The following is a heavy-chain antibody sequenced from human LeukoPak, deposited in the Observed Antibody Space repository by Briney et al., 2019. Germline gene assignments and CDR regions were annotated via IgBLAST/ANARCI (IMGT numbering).Heavy chain of an antibody. CDR3: ASRYYDILTGYYYFQH. J-gene: IGHJ1*01. CDR2: IYYSGST. V-gene: IGHV4-59*08. CDR1: GGSISSYY. D-gene: IGHD3-9*01. Sequence: SETLSLTCTVSGGSISSYYWSWIRQPPGKGLEWIGYIYYSGSTNYNPSLKSRVTISVDTSKNQFSLKLSSVTAADTAVYYCASRYYDILTGYYYFQHWGQGTLVTVSS.